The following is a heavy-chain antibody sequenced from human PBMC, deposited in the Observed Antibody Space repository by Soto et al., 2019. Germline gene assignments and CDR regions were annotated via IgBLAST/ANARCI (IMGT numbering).Heavy chain of an antibody. V-gene: IGHV3-30*18. CDR3: AKGGGGSYLYFDY. CDR1: GFTFSSYG. D-gene: IGHD1-26*01. Sequence: GGSLRLSCAASGFTFSSYGMHWVRQAPGKGLEWVALMSYDGNKKYYADSVKGRFTISRDKSKNTLYLQMNSLRAEDTAVYYCAKGGGGSYLYFDYWGQGTLVTVSS. CDR2: MSYDGNKK. J-gene: IGHJ4*02.